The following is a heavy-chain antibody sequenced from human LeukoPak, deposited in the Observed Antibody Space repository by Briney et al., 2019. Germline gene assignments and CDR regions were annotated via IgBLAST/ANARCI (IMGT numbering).Heavy chain of an antibody. CDR2: IDPRDAYT. V-gene: IGHV5-10-1*01. D-gene: IGHD3-10*01. J-gene: IGHJ4*02. Sequence: GESLKISCKGSGYSFTSYWISWVRQMPGKGLEWMGRIDPRDAYTNYSPSFQGHVTISADKSISSAYLQWSSLKASDTAMYYCARLRGSGSYLDYWGQGSLVTVSS. CDR3: ARLRGSGSYLDY. CDR1: GYSFTSYW.